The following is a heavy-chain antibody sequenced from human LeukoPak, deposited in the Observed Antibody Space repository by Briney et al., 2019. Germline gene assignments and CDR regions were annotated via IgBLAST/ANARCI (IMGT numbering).Heavy chain of an antibody. D-gene: IGHD3-10*01. CDR3: ASRLITMVRGVIITFSDY. J-gene: IGHJ4*02. V-gene: IGHV1-2*02. CDR2: INPNSGGT. Sequence: ASVKVSCKASGYTFTGYYMHWVRQAPGQGLEWMGWINPNSGGTNYAQKFQGRVTMTRDTSISTAYMELSRLRSDDTAVYYCASRLITMVRGVIITFSDYWGQGTLVTVSS. CDR1: GYTFTGYY.